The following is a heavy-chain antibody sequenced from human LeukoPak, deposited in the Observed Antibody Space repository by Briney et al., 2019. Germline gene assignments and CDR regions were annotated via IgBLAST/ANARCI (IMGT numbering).Heavy chain of an antibody. Sequence: GGSLRLSCAASGFTFSSYSMNWVRQAPGKGLEWVSSISSSSSYIYYADSVKGRFTISRDDAKSSLYLQMNSLRAEDTAVYYCARVGWGSTSGYYLYYYYYYMDVWGKGTTVTVSS. CDR2: ISSSSSYI. J-gene: IGHJ6*03. CDR3: ARVGWGSTSGYYLYYYYYYMDV. CDR1: GFTFSSYS. V-gene: IGHV3-21*01. D-gene: IGHD3-22*01.